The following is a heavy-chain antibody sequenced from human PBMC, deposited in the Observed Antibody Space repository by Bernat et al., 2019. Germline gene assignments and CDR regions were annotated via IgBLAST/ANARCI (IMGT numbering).Heavy chain of an antibody. CDR1: GGSISSSSYY. J-gene: IGHJ4*02. D-gene: IGHD5-18*01. CDR2: IYYSGST. Sequence: QLQLQESGPGLVKPSETLSLTCTVPGGSISSSSYYWGWIRQPPGKGLEWIGSIYYSGSTYYNPSLKSRVTISVDTSKNQFSLKLSSVTAADTAVYYCARHLRRGYSYGPKIRDYFDYWGQGTLVTVSS. CDR3: ARHLRRGYSYGPKIRDYFDY. V-gene: IGHV4-39*01.